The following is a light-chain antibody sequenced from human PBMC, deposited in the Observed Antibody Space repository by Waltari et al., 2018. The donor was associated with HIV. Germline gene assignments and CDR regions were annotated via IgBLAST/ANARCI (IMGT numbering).Light chain of an antibody. V-gene: IGLV1-51*01. J-gene: IGLJ2*01. CDR2: DNT. Sequence: QSVLTQPPSVSAAPGQKVTISCSGSSSNIGNNYVSWYQQLPGTAPRLLIYDNTKRASGIPRRVSGSKSGTSATLGITGLQTGDEADYYCGTWDSSLSAVVFGGGTTLTVL. CDR1: SSNIGNNY. CDR3: GTWDSSLSAVV.